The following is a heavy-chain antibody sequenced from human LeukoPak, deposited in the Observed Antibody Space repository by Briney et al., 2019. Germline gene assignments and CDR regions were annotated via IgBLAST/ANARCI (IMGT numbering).Heavy chain of an antibody. D-gene: IGHD1-26*01. CDR2: ISYDGSNK. J-gene: IGHJ4*02. V-gene: IGHV3-30-3*01. CDR3: ARDGARYYFDY. Sequence: GGSLRLSCAASGFTFSSYAMHWVRQAPGKGLEWVAVISYDGSNKYYADSVKGRFTISRDNSKNTLYLQMNSLRAEDTAAYYCARDGARYYFDYWGQGTLVTVSS. CDR1: GFTFSSYA.